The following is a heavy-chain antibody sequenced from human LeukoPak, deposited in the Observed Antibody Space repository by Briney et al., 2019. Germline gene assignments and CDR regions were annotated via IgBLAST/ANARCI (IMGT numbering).Heavy chain of an antibody. Sequence: PSETLSLTCTVSGGSISSGSYYWSWIRQPAGKGLEWIGRIYTSGSTNYNPSLKSRVTISVATSKNQFSLKLSSVTAADTAVYYCARMAMVRGDVDYWGQGTLVTVSS. CDR1: GGSISSGSYY. D-gene: IGHD3-10*01. CDR3: ARMAMVRGDVDY. J-gene: IGHJ4*02. CDR2: IYTSGST. V-gene: IGHV4-61*02.